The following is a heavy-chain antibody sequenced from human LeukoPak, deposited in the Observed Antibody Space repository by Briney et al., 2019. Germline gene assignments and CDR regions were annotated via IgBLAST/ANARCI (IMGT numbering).Heavy chain of an antibody. Sequence: GGSLRLSCAASGFTFNNYAMTWVRQTPGKGPEWVSLISWKGDTTAYAESVRGRFTISRDNAKNSLYLHMNSLRPEDTAFYHCARHRCSSTTCSFDYWGQGSLVTVSS. CDR3: ARHRCSSTTCSFDY. CDR1: GFTFNNYA. J-gene: IGHJ4*02. D-gene: IGHD2-2*01. CDR2: ISWKGDTT. V-gene: IGHV3-20*01.